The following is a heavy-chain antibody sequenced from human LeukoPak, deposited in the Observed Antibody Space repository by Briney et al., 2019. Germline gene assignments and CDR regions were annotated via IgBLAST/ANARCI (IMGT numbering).Heavy chain of an antibody. CDR1: GFTFSRYA. D-gene: IGHD4-17*01. CDR2: ISGSGSST. V-gene: IGHV3-23*01. CDR3: AKKTSEYGDASSPDY. J-gene: IGHJ4*02. Sequence: QPGVSLTLSCAASGFTFSRYAMIWLRQAPGKGREWVSGISGSGSSTYYADSVKGRLPISRAHSKNTLHLQMNSLRAEDTAVYYCAKKTSEYGDASSPDYWGQGTLVIVSS.